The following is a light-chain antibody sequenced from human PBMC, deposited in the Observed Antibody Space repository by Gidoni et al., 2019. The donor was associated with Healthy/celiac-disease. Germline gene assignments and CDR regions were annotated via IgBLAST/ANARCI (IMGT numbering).Light chain of an antibody. Sequence: AIRMTQSPSSFSASTGDRVTITCRASQGISSYLAWYQQKPGKAPKLLIYAASTLQSGVPSRFSGSGSGTDFTLTSSCLQSEDFATYYCQQYYSYPFTFXPXTKVDIK. V-gene: IGKV1-8*01. CDR2: AAS. CDR1: QGISSY. J-gene: IGKJ3*01. CDR3: QQYYSYPFT.